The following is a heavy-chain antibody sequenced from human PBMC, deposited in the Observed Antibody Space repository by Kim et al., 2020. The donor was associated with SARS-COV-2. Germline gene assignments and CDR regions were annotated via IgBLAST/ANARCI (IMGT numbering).Heavy chain of an antibody. Sequence: GGSLRLSCAASGFTFSSYAMHWVRQAPGKGLEWVAVISYDGSNKYYADSVKGRFTISRDNSKNTLYLQMNSLRAEDTAVYYCARDPYYDFWSGPNDYWGQGTLVTVSS. D-gene: IGHD3-3*01. J-gene: IGHJ4*02. CDR3: ARDPYYDFWSGPNDY. CDR2: ISYDGSNK. CDR1: GFTFSSYA. V-gene: IGHV3-30*04.